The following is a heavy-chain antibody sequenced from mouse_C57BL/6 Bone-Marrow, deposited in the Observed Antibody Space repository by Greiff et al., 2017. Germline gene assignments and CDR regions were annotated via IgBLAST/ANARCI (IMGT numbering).Heavy chain of an antibody. CDR3: ARSGDYYGSSSVAY. CDR1: GYTFTSYG. D-gene: IGHD1-1*01. CDR2: IYPRSGNT. J-gene: IGHJ3*01. V-gene: IGHV1-81*01. Sequence: QVQLKQSGAELARPGASVKLSCKASGYTFTSYGISWVKQRTGQGLEWIGEIYPRSGNTYYNEKFKGKATLTADKSSSTAYMELRSLPSEDSAVYFCARSGDYYGSSSVAYWGQGTLVTVSA.